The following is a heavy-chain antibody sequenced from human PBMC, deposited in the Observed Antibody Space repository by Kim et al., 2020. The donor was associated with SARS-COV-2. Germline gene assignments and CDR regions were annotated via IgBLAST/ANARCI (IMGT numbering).Heavy chain of an antibody. Sequence: GGSLRLSCAASGINFSDYYMSWIRQAPGKGLEWISYISSSGSYTKYADSLKGRFTISRDNAENSLYLEMNSLIAEDTAVYYCARVAVGASSWHYFDSWGQGTLVTVS. J-gene: IGHJ4*02. D-gene: IGHD6-13*01. CDR1: GINFSDYY. CDR2: ISSSGSYT. CDR3: ARVAVGASSWHYFDS. V-gene: IGHV3-11*05.